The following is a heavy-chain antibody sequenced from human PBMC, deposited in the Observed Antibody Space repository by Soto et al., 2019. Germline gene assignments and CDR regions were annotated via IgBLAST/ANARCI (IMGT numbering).Heavy chain of an antibody. Sequence: SETLSLSCTVSGGSISSYYWSWIRQPPGKGLEWIGYIYDSGSTNYNPSLKSRVIISVDTSKNQISLKLTSVTAADTAVYYCAREAVTMVRGVDGSIYYYYYYGMDVWGQGTTVTVSS. D-gene: IGHD3-10*01. CDR3: AREAVTMVRGVDGSIYYYYYYGMDV. CDR1: GGSISSYY. V-gene: IGHV4-59*01. CDR2: IYDSGST. J-gene: IGHJ6*02.